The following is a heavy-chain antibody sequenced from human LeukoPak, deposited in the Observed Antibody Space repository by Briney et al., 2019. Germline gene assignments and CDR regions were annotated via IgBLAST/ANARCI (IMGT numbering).Heavy chain of an antibody. V-gene: IGHV3-21*01. J-gene: IGHJ4*02. D-gene: IGHD3-22*01. Sequence: SGGSLRLSCAASGFTFNTYSMNWVRQAPGKGLEWVSSLSSHSTYIYYADSVMGRFTIYRDNAKNSLYLQMDSLRAEDTAVYYCARSLGFYDSSGAYYFDYWGQGTLVTVSS. CDR2: LSSHSTYI. CDR3: ARSLGFYDSSGAYYFDY. CDR1: GFTFNTYS.